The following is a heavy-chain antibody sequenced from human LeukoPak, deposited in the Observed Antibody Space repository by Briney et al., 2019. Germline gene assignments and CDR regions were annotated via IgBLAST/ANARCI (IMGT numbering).Heavy chain of an antibody. J-gene: IGHJ3*02. CDR2: ISSSGSTI. V-gene: IGHV3-48*03. D-gene: IGHD6-13*01. Sequence: GGSLRLSCAASGFTFTIYEMNWVRQAPGKGLEWVSYISSSGSTIYYADSVKGRFTISRDNAKNSLYLQMNSLRAEDTAVYYCARHSSTWYSAFDIWGQGTMVTVSS. CDR1: GFTFTIYE. CDR3: ARHSSTWYSAFDI.